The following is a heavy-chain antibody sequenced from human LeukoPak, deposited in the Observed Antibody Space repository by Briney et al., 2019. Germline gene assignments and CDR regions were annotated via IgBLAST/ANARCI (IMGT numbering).Heavy chain of an antibody. D-gene: IGHD6-13*01. CDR2: IYYSGST. Sequence: PSETLSLTCTVCGGSISSYYWSWIRQPPGKGLEWIGYIYYSGSTNYNPSLKSRVTISVDTSKNQFSLKLSSVTAADTAVYYCARVGKQLVRTFDYWGQGTLVTVSS. V-gene: IGHV4-59*01. J-gene: IGHJ4*02. CDR1: GGSISSYY. CDR3: ARVGKQLVRTFDY.